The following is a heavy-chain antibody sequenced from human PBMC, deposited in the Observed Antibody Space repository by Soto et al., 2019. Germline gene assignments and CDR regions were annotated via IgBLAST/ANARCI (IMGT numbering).Heavy chain of an antibody. J-gene: IGHJ6*03. V-gene: IGHV4-61*05. Sequence: SETLSLTCTVSGGSSSSTSYYWGWIRQPPGKGLGWIGYIYYSGSTNYNPSLKSRVTISVDTSKNQFSLKLSSVTAADTAVYYCARGTSLTGYSLYYYYYYMDVWGKGTTVTVSS. CDR3: ARGTSLTGYSLYYYYYYMDV. CDR1: GGSSSSTSYY. CDR2: IYYSGST. D-gene: IGHD3-9*01.